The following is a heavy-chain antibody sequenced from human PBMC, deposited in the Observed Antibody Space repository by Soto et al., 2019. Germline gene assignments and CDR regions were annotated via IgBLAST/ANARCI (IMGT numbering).Heavy chain of an antibody. CDR3: ARDFWGLSHFDY. V-gene: IGHV3-23*01. CDR2: FSGSVGNT. Sequence: EVQLLESGGGLVQPGGSLRLSCAASGFTFETYAMSWVRQAPGKGLEWVSGFSGSVGNTYYADSVKGRFTISRDNSQNTLYLQMDSLRTEDTAIYYCARDFWGLSHFDYWGQGTLVTVSA. CDR1: GFTFETYA. D-gene: IGHD3-16*01. J-gene: IGHJ4*02.